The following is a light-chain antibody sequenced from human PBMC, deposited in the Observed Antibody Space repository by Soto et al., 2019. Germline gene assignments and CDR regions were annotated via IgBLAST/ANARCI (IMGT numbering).Light chain of an antibody. CDR1: SSDVGYYNR. V-gene: IGLV2-18*01. CDR2: EVS. J-gene: IGLJ1*01. Sequence: QSVLTQPPSVSGSPGQSVTISCTGTSSDVGYYNRVSWYQQPPGTAPKLLIYEVSNRPSGVPDRFSGSKSGNTVSLTISGLQAEDEADYYCSLYTSSTFYVFGTGTKVTVL. CDR3: SLYTSSTFYV.